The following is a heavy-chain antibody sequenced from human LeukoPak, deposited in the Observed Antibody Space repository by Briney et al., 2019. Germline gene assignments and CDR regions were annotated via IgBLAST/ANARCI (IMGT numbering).Heavy chain of an antibody. CDR2: ISGSGGST. V-gene: IGHV3-23*01. CDR1: GFTFSSYA. Sequence: GGPLRLSCAASGFTFSSYAMSWVRQAPGKGLEWVSAISGSGGSTYYADSVKGRFTISRDNSKNTLYLQMNSLRAEDTAVYYCAKDLTWTYYYDSSGSEFDYWGQGTLVTVSS. J-gene: IGHJ4*02. D-gene: IGHD3-22*01. CDR3: AKDLTWTYYYDSSGSEFDY.